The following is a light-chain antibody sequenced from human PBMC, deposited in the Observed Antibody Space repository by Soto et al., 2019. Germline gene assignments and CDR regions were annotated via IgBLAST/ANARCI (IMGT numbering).Light chain of an antibody. V-gene: IGKV3-11*01. J-gene: IGKJ5*01. CDR1: QSFNNY. Sequence: EIVLTQSPASVSFSPGDRATLSCRASQSFNNYVAWYQQKPGQPTRRLIYDASKRATGIPARFSGSGSGTDFTLTVSSLEPEDFVLYFCQQRSVWPTTFGQGTRLDIK. CDR2: DAS. CDR3: QQRSVWPTT.